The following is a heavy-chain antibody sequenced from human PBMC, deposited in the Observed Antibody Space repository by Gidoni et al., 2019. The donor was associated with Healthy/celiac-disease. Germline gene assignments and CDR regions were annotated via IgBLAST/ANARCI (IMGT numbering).Heavy chain of an antibody. CDR2: ISSSGSTI. J-gene: IGHJ5*02. CDR3: ARGRVGHGRGWFDP. CDR1: GFTFSSYE. D-gene: IGHD1-26*01. V-gene: IGHV3-48*03. Sequence: EVQLVESGGGLVQPGGSLRLSCAASGFTFSSYEMNWVRQAPGKGLEWVSYISSSGSTIYYADSVKGRFTISRDNAKNSLYLQMNSLRAEDTAVYYCARGRVGHGRGWFDPWGQGTLVTVSS.